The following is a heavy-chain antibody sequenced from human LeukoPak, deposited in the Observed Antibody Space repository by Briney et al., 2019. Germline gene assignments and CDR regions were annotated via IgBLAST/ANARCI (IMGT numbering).Heavy chain of an antibody. CDR2: ISFDGSIK. Sequence: GGSLRLSCAASGFTFSSHAMHWVRQAPGKGLEWVAVISFDGSIKYYADFVKGRFTISRDNSKNTLYLQMNSLRAEDTAVYFFGRDLDPPTVTCFAPWGQGPLVTVSS. D-gene: IGHD3-16*02. CDR1: GFTFSSHA. CDR3: GRDLDPPTVTCFAP. V-gene: IGHV3-30*04. J-gene: IGHJ5*02.